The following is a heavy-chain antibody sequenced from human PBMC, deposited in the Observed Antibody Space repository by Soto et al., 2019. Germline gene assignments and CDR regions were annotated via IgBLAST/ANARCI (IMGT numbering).Heavy chain of an antibody. CDR3: ARDDSGFSGSHYIDYFNY. D-gene: IGHD1-26*01. CDR1: GNTVPNYA. V-gene: IGHV1-3*01. Sequence: ASVKVSCKASGNTVPNYAIHWVRQAPGQRLEWMGWINGGNGNTYYSEHFRGRVTFTRDTSAGTVYMQLSSLTSEDTAVYYCARDDSGFSGSHYIDYFNYWGQGALVTVPS. J-gene: IGHJ4*02. CDR2: INGGNGNT.